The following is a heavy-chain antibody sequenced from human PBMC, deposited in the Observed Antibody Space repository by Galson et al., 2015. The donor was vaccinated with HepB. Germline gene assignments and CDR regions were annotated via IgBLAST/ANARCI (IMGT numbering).Heavy chain of an antibody. CDR1: GFTFSSYS. Sequence: SLRLSCAASGFTFSSYSMNWVRQAPGKGLEWVSYISSSSSTIYYADSVKGRFTISRDNAKNSLYLQMNSLRDEDTAVYYCAREVLRFLEWLLPTGGMDVWGQGTTVTVSS. CDR2: ISSSSSTI. CDR3: AREVLRFLEWLLPTGGMDV. V-gene: IGHV3-48*02. J-gene: IGHJ6*02. D-gene: IGHD3-3*01.